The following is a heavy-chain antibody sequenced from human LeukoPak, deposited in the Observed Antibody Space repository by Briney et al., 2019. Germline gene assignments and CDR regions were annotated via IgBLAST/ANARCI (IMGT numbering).Heavy chain of an antibody. CDR3: ARSTSHLVLRGWFDP. Sequence: SETLSLTCTVSGGSISSYYWSWIRQPPGKGLEWIGYIYYSGSTNYNPSLKSRVIISVDTSKNQFSLKLSSVTAADTAVYYCARSTSHLVLRGWFDPWGQGTLVTVSS. CDR2: IYYSGST. V-gene: IGHV4-59*01. J-gene: IGHJ5*02. CDR1: GGSISSYY. D-gene: IGHD3-3*01.